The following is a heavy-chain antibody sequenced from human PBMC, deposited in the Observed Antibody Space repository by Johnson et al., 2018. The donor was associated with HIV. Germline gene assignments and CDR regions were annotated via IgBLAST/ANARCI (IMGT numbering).Heavy chain of an antibody. J-gene: IGHJ3*02. CDR1: GFTLSSYG. CDR3: AKGEPVAFDI. Sequence: QVQLVESGGGVVQPGGSLRLYCAASGFTLSSYGMHWVRQAPGKGLAWVAFIRYDGSDKYSADSVECRFTISRDNSQNTLYLQMNSLRPEDTAVYYCAKGEPVAFDIWGQGTMVTVSS. V-gene: IGHV3-30*02. CDR2: IRYDGSDK. D-gene: IGHD1-14*01.